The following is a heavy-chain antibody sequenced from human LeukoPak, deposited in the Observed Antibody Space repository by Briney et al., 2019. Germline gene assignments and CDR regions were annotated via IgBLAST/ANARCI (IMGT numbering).Heavy chain of an antibody. CDR1: GFTFSDYT. V-gene: IGHV3-48*01. Sequence: GGSLRLSCAASGFTFSDYTMNWVRQAPGKGLEWVSYIDLSGSTLYYVDSVKGRFTISRDNSKNTLYLQMNSLRAEDTAVYYCAKGDYFRNYFDYWGQGTLVTVSS. J-gene: IGHJ4*02. D-gene: IGHD3-10*01. CDR3: AKGDYFRNYFDY. CDR2: IDLSGSTL.